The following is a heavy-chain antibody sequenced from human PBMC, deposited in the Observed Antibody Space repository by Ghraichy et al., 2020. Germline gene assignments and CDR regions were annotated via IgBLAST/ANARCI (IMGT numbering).Heavy chain of an antibody. Sequence: GGSLRLSCAASGFAFSTYGMHWVRQAPGKGLEWVAVMSYDGSNKYYADSVKGRFTISRDNSKNTLFLQMNSLRAEDTAVYYCAKGGCSSTTCYSNCWGRGTLVTVSA. D-gene: IGHD2-2*01. CDR2: MSYDGSNK. CDR3: AKGGCSSTTCYSNC. CDR1: GFAFSTYG. V-gene: IGHV3-30*18. J-gene: IGHJ4*02.